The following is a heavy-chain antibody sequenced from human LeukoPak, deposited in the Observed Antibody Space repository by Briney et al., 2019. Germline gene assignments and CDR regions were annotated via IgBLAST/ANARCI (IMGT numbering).Heavy chain of an antibody. J-gene: IGHJ4*02. CDR3: ARSAYNYGYVYFDH. CDR2: IDPNSDNI. D-gene: IGHD5-18*01. CDR1: GYTFTSYD. V-gene: IGHV1-2*02. Sequence: GASVKVSCKASGYTFTSYDINWVRQAPGQGLEWMGWIDPNSDNIRYSETFKDRVTMTRDTSTNTAYMELSWLRSDDTAVYYRARSAYNYGYVYFDHWGQGTLVIVSS.